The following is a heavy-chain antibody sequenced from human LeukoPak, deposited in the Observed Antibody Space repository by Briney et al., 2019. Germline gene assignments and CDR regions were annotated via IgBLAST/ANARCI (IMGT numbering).Heavy chain of an antibody. V-gene: IGHV1-2*02. CDR1: GYIFTGYY. J-gene: IGHJ4*02. Sequence: GASVKVSCKASGYIFTGYYMHWVRQAPGQGLEWMGWINPNSGVTNYAQKFQGRVTMTRDTSISTAYMELSRLRSEDTAVYYCARFGITGTTGFDYWGQGTLVTVSS. CDR2: INPNSGVT. CDR3: ARFGITGTTGFDY. D-gene: IGHD1-7*01.